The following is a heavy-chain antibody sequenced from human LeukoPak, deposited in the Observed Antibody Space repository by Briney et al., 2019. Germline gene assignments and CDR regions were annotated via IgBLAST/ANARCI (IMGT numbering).Heavy chain of an antibody. CDR3: AKLTCSSTFCPLDY. V-gene: IGHV4-39*01. J-gene: IGHJ4*02. D-gene: IGHD2-2*01. CDR1: GGSISSSSFF. Sequence: SETLSLTCTVSGGSISSSSFFWAWIRQPPGKGLEWIGTVSYSGTTYYSPSLKSRVTISVDTSKNQFSLRLTSVTAADTTLYYCAKLTCSSTFCPLDYWGQGTLVTVSS. CDR2: VSYSGTT.